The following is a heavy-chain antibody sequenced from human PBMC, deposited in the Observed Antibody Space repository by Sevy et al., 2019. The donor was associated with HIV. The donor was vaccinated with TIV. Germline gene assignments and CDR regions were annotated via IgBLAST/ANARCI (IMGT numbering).Heavy chain of an antibody. CDR1: GFTFSNSA. CDR3: VKRKLLRDYFYYMDV. Sequence: GGSLRLSCVASGFTFSNSAMSWVRQAPGKGLQWVSFMRGSGDGIFYADSAKGRFTISRDNSKNTLYLQMNALRVEDTAVYYCVKRKLLRDYFYYMDVWGKGTTVTVSS. V-gene: IGHV3-23*01. CDR2: MRGSGDGI. J-gene: IGHJ6*03.